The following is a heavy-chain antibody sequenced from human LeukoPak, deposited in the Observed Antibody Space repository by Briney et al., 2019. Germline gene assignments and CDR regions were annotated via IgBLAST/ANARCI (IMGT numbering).Heavy chain of an antibody. J-gene: IGHJ4*02. Sequence: GASVTVSCKASGYTFTNYYIHWVRQAPGQGLEWMGIINPTGDSTTYAQKFQGRVTMTRDTSTNTVYMELSSLRSDDTAVYYCARHPSPQLHHFDYWGQGTLVTVSS. D-gene: IGHD2-2*01. V-gene: IGHV1-46*01. CDR1: GYTFTNYY. CDR3: ARHPSPQLHHFDY. CDR2: INPTGDST.